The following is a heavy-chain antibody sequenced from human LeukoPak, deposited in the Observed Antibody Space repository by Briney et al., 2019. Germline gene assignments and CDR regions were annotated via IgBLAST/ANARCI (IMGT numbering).Heavy chain of an antibody. CDR1: GYSFTSYW. J-gene: IGHJ5*02. CDR2: IYPGDSDT. V-gene: IGHV5-51*01. Sequence: GESLKISCKGSGYSFTSYWIGWVRQMPGKGLEWMGIIYPGDSDTRYSPSFQGRVTISADKSISTAYLQWSSLKASDTAMYYCARHSSPLEAANWFDPWGQGTLVTVSS. CDR3: ARHSSPLEAANWFDP.